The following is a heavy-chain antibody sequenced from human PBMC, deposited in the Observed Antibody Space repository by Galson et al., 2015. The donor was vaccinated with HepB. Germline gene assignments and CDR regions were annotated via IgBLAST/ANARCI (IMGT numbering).Heavy chain of an antibody. CDR3: ARGYSSGWNPGLGYVDY. V-gene: IGHV1-18*04. CDR1: GYIFISNG. D-gene: IGHD6-19*01. J-gene: IGHJ4*02. CDR2: ISAYNGNT. Sequence: QSGAEVKKPGASVKVSCKTSGYIFISNGISWVRQAPGQGPEWMGWISAYNGNTNYAQKFQGRVTMNRDTPTTTVYLELRSLRSDDTAVYYCARGYSSGWNPGLGYVDYWGQGTLVTVSS.